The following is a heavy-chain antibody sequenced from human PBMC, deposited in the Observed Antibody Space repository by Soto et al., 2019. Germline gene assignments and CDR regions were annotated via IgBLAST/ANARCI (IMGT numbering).Heavy chain of an antibody. J-gene: IGHJ6*02. V-gene: IGHV1-69*01. Sequence: QVQLVQSGAEVKKPGSSVKVSCKASGGSFSSYAISRVRQAPGQGLEWMGGIIPIVGTGNYAQNFQGRVTITADESTSTAYMELSSLRSEDTAMYYCARDLRAAGRPGMDVWGQGTTVTVSS. CDR1: GGSFSSYA. D-gene: IGHD6-13*01. CDR3: ARDLRAAGRPGMDV. CDR2: IIPIVGTG.